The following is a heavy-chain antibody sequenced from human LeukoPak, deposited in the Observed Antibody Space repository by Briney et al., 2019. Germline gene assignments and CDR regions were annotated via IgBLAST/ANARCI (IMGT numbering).Heavy chain of an antibody. CDR1: GGSISSGGYY. CDR2: IYYSGST. D-gene: IGHD2-2*01. CDR3: ARGRLGYCSSTSCPGFDP. J-gene: IGHJ5*02. Sequence: SQTLSLTCTVSGGSISSGGYYWSWIRQHPGKGLEWIGYIYYSGSTYYNPSLKSRVTISVDTSKNQFSLKLSSATAADTAVYYCARGRLGYCSSTSCPGFDPWGQGTLVTVSS. V-gene: IGHV4-31*03.